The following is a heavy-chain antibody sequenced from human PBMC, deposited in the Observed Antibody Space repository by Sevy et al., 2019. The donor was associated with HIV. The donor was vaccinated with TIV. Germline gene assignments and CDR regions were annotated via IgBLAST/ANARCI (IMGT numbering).Heavy chain of an antibody. CDR2: VSSLSNYI. V-gene: IGHV3-21*01. J-gene: IGHJ6*01. D-gene: IGHD5-12*01. Sequence: GGSLRLSCAASGFTFSSYSMNWVRQAPGKGLEWVSSVSSLSNYIYYEDSVKGRFTISRDNAKNSLYLQMNNLRVEDTAVYYCARDRKGEYSADDGAGYFGMDGWGQGITVTVSS. CDR3: ARDRKGEYSADDGAGYFGMDG. CDR1: GFTFSSYS.